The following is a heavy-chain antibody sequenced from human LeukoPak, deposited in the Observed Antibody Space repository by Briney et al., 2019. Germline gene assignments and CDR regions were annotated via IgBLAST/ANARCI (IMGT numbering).Heavy chain of an antibody. CDR3: GRDSAAYRSGWYIDY. Sequence: GASVKVSCKASGYIFTSYGVSWVRQAPGQGLEWMGWISGDNGNTNYEQKFQDRVTMTTDTSTSTAYMELRSLRADDTAVYYCGRDSAAYRSGWYIDYWSQGALVTVSS. J-gene: IGHJ4*02. CDR1: GYIFTSYG. V-gene: IGHV1-18*01. D-gene: IGHD6-19*01. CDR2: ISGDNGNT.